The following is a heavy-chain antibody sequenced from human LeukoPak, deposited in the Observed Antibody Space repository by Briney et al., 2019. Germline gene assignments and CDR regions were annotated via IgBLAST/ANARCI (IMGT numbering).Heavy chain of an antibody. Sequence: PGGSLRLSCAASGFTFSSYSMNWVRQAPGKGLEWVSYISSSSTIYYADSVKGRFTISRDNAKNSLYLQMNSLRAEDTAVYYCARDSSYYYDSSGYYSGVYWGQGTLVTVSS. CDR1: GFTFSSYS. J-gene: IGHJ4*02. D-gene: IGHD3-22*01. CDR2: ISSSSTI. V-gene: IGHV3-48*01. CDR3: ARDSSYYYDSSGYYSGVY.